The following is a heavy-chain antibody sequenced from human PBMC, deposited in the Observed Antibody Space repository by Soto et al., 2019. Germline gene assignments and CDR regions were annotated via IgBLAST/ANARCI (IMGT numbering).Heavy chain of an antibody. Sequence: QVQLVESGGGVVQPGRSLRLSCAASGFTFSSYAMHWVRQAPGKGLEWVAVISYDGSNKYYADSVKGRFTSSRDNSNNALYLQMNNLRVEDTAVYYCARADYSDEGIDYWGQGTLVTVSS. D-gene: IGHD3-22*01. V-gene: IGHV3-30-3*01. CDR1: GFTFSSYA. CDR3: ARADYSDEGIDY. J-gene: IGHJ4*02. CDR2: ISYDGSNK.